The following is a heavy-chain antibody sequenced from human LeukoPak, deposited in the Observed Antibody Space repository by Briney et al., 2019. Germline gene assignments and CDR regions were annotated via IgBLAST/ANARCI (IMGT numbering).Heavy chain of an antibody. J-gene: IGHJ6*03. CDR3: ARRPYYYYMDV. Sequence: SETLSLTCTVSGGSISSSSYYWGWIRQPPGKGLEWIGYIYYSGSTNYNPSLKSRVTISVDTSKNQFSLKLSSVTAADTAVYYCARRPYYYYMDVWGKGTTVTVSS. CDR1: GGSISSSSYY. CDR2: IYYSGST. V-gene: IGHV4-61*05.